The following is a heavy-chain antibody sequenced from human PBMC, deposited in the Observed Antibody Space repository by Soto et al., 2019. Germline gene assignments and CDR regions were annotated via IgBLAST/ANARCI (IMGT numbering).Heavy chain of an antibody. V-gene: IGHV3-43*01. Sequence: GGSLRLSCAASGFTFDDYTMHWVRQAPGKGLEWVSLISWDGGSTYYADSVKGRFTISRDNSKNSLYLQMNSLRTEDTALYYCANDMGSYYDSSGYLDYWGQGTLVTVSS. CDR2: ISWDGGST. CDR1: GFTFDDYT. CDR3: ANDMGSYYDSSGYLDY. J-gene: IGHJ4*02. D-gene: IGHD3-22*01.